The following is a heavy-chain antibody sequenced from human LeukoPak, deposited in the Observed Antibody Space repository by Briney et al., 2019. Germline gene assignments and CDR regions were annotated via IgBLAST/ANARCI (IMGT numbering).Heavy chain of an antibody. J-gene: IGHJ4*02. CDR3: AKDHYYNNSGYYYVGPFGY. CDR1: GFTFSSYA. CDR2: ISGSGGST. D-gene: IGHD3-22*01. Sequence: PGGSLRLSCAASGFTFSSYAISWVRQVPGKGLEWVSSISGSGGSTYYADSVKGRFTISRDNSKNTLYLQMNSLRAEDTAVYYCAKDHYYNNSGYYYVGPFGYWGQGTLVTVSS. V-gene: IGHV3-23*01.